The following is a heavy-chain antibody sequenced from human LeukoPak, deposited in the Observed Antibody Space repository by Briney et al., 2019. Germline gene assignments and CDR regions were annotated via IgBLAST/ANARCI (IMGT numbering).Heavy chain of an antibody. CDR1: GFTFDDCA. CDR2: ITWNTGII. CDR3: AKEIYRSGWHDAFDI. Sequence: GGSLRLSCAASGFTFDDCAMHWVRQAPGKGLEWVSGITWNTGIIGYADSVKGRFTISRDNAKNSLHLQMNSLRAEDTALYYCAKEIYRSGWHDAFDIWGQGTMVTVSS. D-gene: IGHD6-19*01. J-gene: IGHJ3*02. V-gene: IGHV3-9*01.